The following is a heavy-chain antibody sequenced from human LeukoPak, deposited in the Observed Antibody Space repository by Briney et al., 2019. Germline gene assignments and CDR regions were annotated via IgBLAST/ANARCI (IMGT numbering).Heavy chain of an antibody. V-gene: IGHV4-59*01. CDR2: IYYSGST. D-gene: IGHD3-22*01. CDR1: GGSISSYY. J-gene: IGHJ3*02. Sequence: PSETLSLTCTVSGGSISSYYWSWIRQPPGKGLEWIGYIYYSGSTNYNPSLKSRVTISVATSKNQFSLKLSSVTAADTAVYYCARGSAAYYYDSDAFDIWGQGTMVTVSS. CDR3: ARGSAAYYYDSDAFDI.